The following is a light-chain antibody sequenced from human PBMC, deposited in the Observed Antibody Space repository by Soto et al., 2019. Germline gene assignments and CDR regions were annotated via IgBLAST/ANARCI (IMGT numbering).Light chain of an antibody. V-gene: IGKV3-11*01. J-gene: IGKJ4*01. Sequence: EIVLTQSPVTLALSPGERATLSCRTSQSVDIYLDWYQQKPGQAPRLLIYDASNRATGIPARFSGSGSGTDFTLTISCLEPEDFAVYYCQQRKFWPPLTFGGGTKVERK. CDR1: QSVDIY. CDR2: DAS. CDR3: QQRKFWPPLT.